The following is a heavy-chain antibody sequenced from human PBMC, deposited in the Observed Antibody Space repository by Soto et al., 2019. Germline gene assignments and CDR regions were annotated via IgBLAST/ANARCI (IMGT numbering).Heavy chain of an antibody. Sequence: VQLVQSGAEVKKPGASVKVSCKASGYTFTNHDINWVRQVPGQGLEWMGWMIPDSGRTGYAQKFQGRVTMTRNTSTSTAYMELSSLRNEDTAVYYCARGDQFGFGVDYWGQGTLVTVSS. CDR2: MIPDSGRT. CDR3: ARGDQFGFGVDY. J-gene: IGHJ4*02. D-gene: IGHD3-10*01. CDR1: GYTFTNHD. V-gene: IGHV1-8*01.